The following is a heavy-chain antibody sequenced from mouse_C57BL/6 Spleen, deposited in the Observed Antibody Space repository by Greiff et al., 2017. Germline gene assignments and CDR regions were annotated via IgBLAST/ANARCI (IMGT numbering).Heavy chain of an antibody. CDR2: LNPSTGGT. J-gene: IGHJ3*01. CDR1: GYSFTGYY. Sequence: VQLQQSGPELVKPGASVKISCKASGYSFTGYYMTWVKQSPEKSLEWIGELNPSTGGTTYNQKFKAKATLTVDKSSSTAYMQLKSLTSEDSAIYYCAREGIYGRLAYWGQGTLVTVSA. D-gene: IGHD1-1*01. V-gene: IGHV1-42*01. CDR3: AREGIYGRLAY.